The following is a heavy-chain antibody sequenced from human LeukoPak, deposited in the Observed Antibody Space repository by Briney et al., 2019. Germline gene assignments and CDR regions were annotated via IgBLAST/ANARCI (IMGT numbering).Heavy chain of an antibody. CDR1: GFTFSRYA. CDR3: AKEVRGVVPAANDY. CDR2: ISGSGGST. J-gene: IGHJ4*02. D-gene: IGHD2-2*01. Sequence: GGSLRLSCAASGFTFSRYAMSWVRQAPGRGLAWVSAISGSGGSTYYADSVKGRFTISRDNSKNTLYLQMNSLRAEDTAVYYCAKEVRGVVPAANDYWGQGTLVTVSS. V-gene: IGHV3-23*01.